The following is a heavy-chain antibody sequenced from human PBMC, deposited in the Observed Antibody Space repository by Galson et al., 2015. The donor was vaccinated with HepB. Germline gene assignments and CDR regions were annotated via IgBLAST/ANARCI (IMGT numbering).Heavy chain of an antibody. D-gene: IGHD3-3*01. CDR2: IRSKAYGGTT. Sequence: SLRLSCATSGFTFGDYAMSWFRQAPGKGLEWVGFIRSKAYGGTTEYAASVKGRFTISSNDSKSIAYLQMNSLKTVDTAVYYCTRASSSDFLHYYYYGMDVWGQGTTVTVSS. CDR3: TRASSSDFLHYYYYGMDV. CDR1: GFTFGDYA. V-gene: IGHV3-49*03. J-gene: IGHJ6*02.